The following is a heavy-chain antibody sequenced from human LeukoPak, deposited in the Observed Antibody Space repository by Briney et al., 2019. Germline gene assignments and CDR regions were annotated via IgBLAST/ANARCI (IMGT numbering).Heavy chain of an antibody. Sequence: ASVKVSCKASGYTFTSSAINWVRQAPGQGLEWMGWISAYNGNTNYARRLQGRVTMTRDTSTSTVYMELSSLRSEDTAVYYCARTYGSGSPYYAMDVWGQGTTVTVSS. V-gene: IGHV1-18*01. J-gene: IGHJ6*02. CDR2: ISAYNGNT. D-gene: IGHD3-10*01. CDR1: GYTFTSSA. CDR3: ARTYGSGSPYYAMDV.